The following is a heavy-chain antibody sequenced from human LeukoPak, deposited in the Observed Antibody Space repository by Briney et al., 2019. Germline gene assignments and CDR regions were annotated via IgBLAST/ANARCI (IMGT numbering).Heavy chain of an antibody. D-gene: IGHD2-2*02. CDR2: IIPILGIA. J-gene: IGHJ4*02. CDR3: AKCVVPAAISDPGGDHGCKY. V-gene: IGHV1-69*04. Sequence: SVKVSCKASGGTFSSYAISWVRQAPGQGLEWMGRIIPILGIANYAQKFQGRVTITADKSTSTAYMELSSLRSEDTAVYYCAKCVVPAAISDPGGDHGCKYWGQGTLVTASS. CDR1: GGTFSSYA.